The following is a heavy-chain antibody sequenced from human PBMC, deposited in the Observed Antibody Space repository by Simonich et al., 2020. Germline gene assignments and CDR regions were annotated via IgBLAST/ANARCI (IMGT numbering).Heavy chain of an antibody. CDR3: ARGKGWKNAFDI. CDR2: INHSGSP. V-gene: IGHV4-34*01. D-gene: IGHD1-1*01. CDR1: GGSFSGYY. J-gene: IGHJ3*02. Sequence: QVQLQQWGAGLLKPSETLSLTCAVYGGSFSGYYWSWIRQPPGKGLEWIGEINHSGSPNYNTSHKSRVTISVDTSKNQFSLKLSSVTAADTAVYYCARGKGWKNAFDIWGQGTMVTVSS.